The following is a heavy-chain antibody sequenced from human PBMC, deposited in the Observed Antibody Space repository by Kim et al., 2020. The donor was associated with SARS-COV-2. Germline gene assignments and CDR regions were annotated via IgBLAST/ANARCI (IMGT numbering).Heavy chain of an antibody. CDR1: GDSVSSNSAA. V-gene: IGHV6-1*01. CDR2: TYYRSKWYN. J-gene: IGHJ6*02. Sequence: SQTLSLTCAISGDSVSSNSAAWNWIRQSPSRGLEWLGRTYYRSKWYNDYAVSVKSRITINPDTSKNQFSLQLNSVTPEDTAVYYCARVLVEQWLVRYYYYGMDVWGQGTTVTVSS. CDR3: ARVLVEQWLVRYYYYGMDV. D-gene: IGHD6-19*01.